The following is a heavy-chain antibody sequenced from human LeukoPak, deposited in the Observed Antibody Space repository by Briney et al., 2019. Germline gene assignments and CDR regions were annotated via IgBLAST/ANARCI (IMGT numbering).Heavy chain of an antibody. V-gene: IGHV4-59*01. J-gene: IGHJ3*02. CDR1: GGSISSYY. CDR3: ARGVLFYDTEGGAFDI. D-gene: IGHD3-9*01. Sequence: SETLSLTCTVSGGSISSYYWSWIRQPPGKGLEWIGYIYYSGSTNYNPSLKSRVTISVDTSKNQFSLKLSSVTAADTAVYYCARGVLFYDTEGGAFDIWGQGTMVTVSS. CDR2: IYYSGST.